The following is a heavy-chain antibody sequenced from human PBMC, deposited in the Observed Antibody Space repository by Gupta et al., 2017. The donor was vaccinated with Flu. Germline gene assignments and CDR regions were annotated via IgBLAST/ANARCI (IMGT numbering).Heavy chain of an antibody. V-gene: IGHV3-48*02. CDR1: GGTGSDSY. D-gene: IGHD3-9*01. CDR3: VRDFDWAFQH. CDR2: IGSGGNT. Sequence: EVELVESGGALGQHGGSRSTTCAVPGGTGSDSYMNWVRQVPGSGLEWLSYIGSGGNTDYADSVRGRFTSSRDNAKNSLYLQMNNLRDEATAVFYCVRDFDWAFQHWGQGILVTVSS. J-gene: IGHJ1*01.